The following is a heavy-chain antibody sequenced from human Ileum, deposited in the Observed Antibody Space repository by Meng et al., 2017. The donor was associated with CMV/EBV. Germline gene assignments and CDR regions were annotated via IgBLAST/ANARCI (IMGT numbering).Heavy chain of an antibody. J-gene: IGHJ4*02. D-gene: IGHD7-27*01. Sequence: QVHPLQSGAEVKKPGASVKISCKTSGYTFTDHNIGWVRQAPGQGLEWVGWISLGNGQTVYGHKVQGRVTVTTDTSTSTAYMELRSLRSDDTAMYYCARDVWGFDYWGQGTLVTASS. CDR2: ISLGNGQT. CDR1: GYTFTDHN. V-gene: IGHV1-18*04. CDR3: ARDVWGFDY.